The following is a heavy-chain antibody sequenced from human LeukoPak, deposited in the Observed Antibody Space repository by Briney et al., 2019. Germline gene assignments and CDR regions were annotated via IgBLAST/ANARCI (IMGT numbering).Heavy chain of an antibody. CDR1: GFTFSSYW. CDR3: ARVGGPGWYGY. CDR2: INIDGSTT. J-gene: IGHJ4*02. V-gene: IGHV3-74*03. D-gene: IGHD6-19*01. Sequence: GGSLSLSCAASGFTFSSYWMHWVRQVPGKGLVWVSRINIDGSTTTYADSVKGRFTISRDNAKNTLYLQMNSLRAEDTALYYCARVGGPGWYGYWGQGTLVTVSS.